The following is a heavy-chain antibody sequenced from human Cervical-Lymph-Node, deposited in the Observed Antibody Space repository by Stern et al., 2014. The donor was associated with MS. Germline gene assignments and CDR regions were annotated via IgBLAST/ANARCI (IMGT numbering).Heavy chain of an antibody. CDR2: IYQDGST. Sequence: VQLVESGPGLVKPSETLSLTCTVSGGSFNNYYWSWIRQPPGKGLEWIGYIYQDGSTKYNPSLKSRVTISLHTSKKQFSLRLTSVTAADTAVYYCARVDDCSGGTCFSTSWFDPWGQGTLVTVFS. J-gene: IGHJ5*02. V-gene: IGHV4-59*01. CDR1: GGSFNNYY. D-gene: IGHD2-15*01. CDR3: ARVDDCSGGTCFSTSWFDP.